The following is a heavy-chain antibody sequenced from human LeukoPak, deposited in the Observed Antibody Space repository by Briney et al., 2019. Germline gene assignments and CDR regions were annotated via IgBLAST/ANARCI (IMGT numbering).Heavy chain of an antibody. J-gene: IGHJ4*01. D-gene: IGHD2-15*01. CDR1: GYTFSNYG. Sequence: ASVKVSCTTSGYTFSNYGISWVRQAPGQGLEWMGWITAYNGNRLYAQRFQGRITLTTDTSTSTSYMELRSLEYDDTAIYYCARDNVKVVDHWGQGTLVTVSS. CDR3: ARDNVKVVDH. V-gene: IGHV1-18*01. CDR2: ITAYNGNR.